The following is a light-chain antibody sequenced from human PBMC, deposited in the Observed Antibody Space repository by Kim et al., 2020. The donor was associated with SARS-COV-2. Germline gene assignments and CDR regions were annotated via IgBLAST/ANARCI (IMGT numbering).Light chain of an antibody. CDR1: QGIRKD. CDR2: AAS. Sequence: AAGGGRVTITGRASQGIRKDLGWYQQKPGKAAKRLSYAASSLQSGVPSRFSGSGSGTEFTLTISSLQPEDFATYYCLQHNSYPWTFGQGTKVDIK. J-gene: IGKJ1*01. CDR3: LQHNSYPWT. V-gene: IGKV1-17*01.